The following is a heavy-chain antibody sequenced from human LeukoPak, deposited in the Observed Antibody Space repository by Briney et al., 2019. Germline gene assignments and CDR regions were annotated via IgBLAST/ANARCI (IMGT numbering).Heavy chain of an antibody. Sequence: ASVKVSCKASGYTFTSYDINWVRQAPGQGLEWMGWMNPNSGNTAYAQKFQGRVTITRNTSISTAYMQLSSLRSEDTAMYYCAGEDYDDCGSSDYWGQGTLVTVSS. CDR2: MNPNSGNT. CDR1: GYTFTSYD. D-gene: IGHD3-22*01. J-gene: IGHJ4*02. V-gene: IGHV1-8*03. CDR3: AGEDYDDCGSSDY.